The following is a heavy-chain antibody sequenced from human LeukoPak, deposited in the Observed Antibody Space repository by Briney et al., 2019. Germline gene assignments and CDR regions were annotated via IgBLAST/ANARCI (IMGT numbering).Heavy chain of an antibody. CDR3: ARGRYCSGGSCYRPSRYSSGWSPRGSWFDP. D-gene: IGHD2-15*01. CDR2: INHSGST. Sequence: SETLSLTCAVYGGSFSGYYWSWIRQPPGKGLEWIGEINHSGSTNYNPSLKSRVTISVDTSKNQFSLKLSSVTAADTAVYYCARGRYCSGGSCYRPSRYSSGWSPRGSWFDPWGQGTLVTVSS. CDR1: GGSFSGYY. J-gene: IGHJ5*02. V-gene: IGHV4-34*01.